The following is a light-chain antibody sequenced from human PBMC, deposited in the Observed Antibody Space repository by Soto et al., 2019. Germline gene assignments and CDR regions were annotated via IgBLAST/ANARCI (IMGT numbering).Light chain of an antibody. J-gene: IGKJ1*01. Sequence: DIVVTHTPLSSHVTLGQPASISCRSSESLVHSDGKTYLSWLPHRPGQPPRLLIYKISNRFSGVPDRFSGSGAGTDCTLKISRVEAEDVGLYYCLQLTHFPWTFGQGTKVEIK. V-gene: IGKV2-24*01. CDR2: KIS. CDR3: LQLTHFPWT. CDR1: ESLVHSDGKTY.